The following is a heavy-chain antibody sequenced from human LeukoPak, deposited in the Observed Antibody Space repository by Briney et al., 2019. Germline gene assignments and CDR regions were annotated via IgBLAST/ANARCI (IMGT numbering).Heavy chain of an antibody. CDR3: ARTVFHGGNSDDAFDI. D-gene: IGHD4-23*01. Sequence: TSETLSLTCTVSGGSISSSSYYWGWIRQPPGKGLEWIGSIYYSGSTYYNPSLKSRVTISVDTSKNQFSLKLSSVTAADTAVYYCARTVFHGGNSDDAFDIWGQGTMVTVSS. V-gene: IGHV4-39*07. CDR1: GGSISSSSYY. CDR2: IYYSGST. J-gene: IGHJ3*02.